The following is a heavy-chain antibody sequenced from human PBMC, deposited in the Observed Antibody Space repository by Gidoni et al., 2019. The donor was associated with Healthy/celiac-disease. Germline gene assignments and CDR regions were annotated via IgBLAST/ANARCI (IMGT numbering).Heavy chain of an antibody. D-gene: IGHD6-19*01. CDR1: GFAFDDYA. Sequence: EVQLVESGGGLVQPGRSLRLSCAASGFAFDDYAMHWVRQAPGKGLEWVSGISWNSGSIGYADSVKGRFTISRDNAKNSLYLQMNSLRAEDTALYYCAKDIRYSSGSGAFDIWGQGTMVTVSS. CDR3: AKDIRYSSGSGAFDI. V-gene: IGHV3-9*01. CDR2: ISWNSGSI. J-gene: IGHJ3*02.